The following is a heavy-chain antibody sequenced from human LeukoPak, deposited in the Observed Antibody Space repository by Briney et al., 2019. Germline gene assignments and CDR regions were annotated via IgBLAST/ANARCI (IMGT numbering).Heavy chain of an antibody. D-gene: IGHD3-10*01. Sequence: ASVKVSCKASGYTFTGYYMHWVRQAPGQGLEWMGWINPNSGGTNYAQKFQGRVTMTRDTSISTAYMELSRLRSDDTAVYYCARDRRIYGSGSYYLNYWGQGTLVTVSS. CDR3: ARDRRIYGSGSYYLNY. V-gene: IGHV1-2*02. CDR2: INPNSGGT. CDR1: GYTFTGYY. J-gene: IGHJ4*02.